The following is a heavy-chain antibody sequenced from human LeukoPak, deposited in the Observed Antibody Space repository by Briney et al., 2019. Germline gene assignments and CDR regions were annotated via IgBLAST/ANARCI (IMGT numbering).Heavy chain of an antibody. Sequence: SETLSLTCTVSGGSLSSSSYYWGWIRQPPGEGLEWLGRIYYSGSAYYNPSLKSRVTISVDTSKNQFSLKLSSVTAADTAVYYCARHFLFDFWSGYPEVFDYWGQGTLVTVSS. CDR3: ARHFLFDFWSGYPEVFDY. V-gene: IGHV4-39*01. CDR1: GGSLSSSSYY. J-gene: IGHJ4*02. D-gene: IGHD3-3*01. CDR2: IYYSGSA.